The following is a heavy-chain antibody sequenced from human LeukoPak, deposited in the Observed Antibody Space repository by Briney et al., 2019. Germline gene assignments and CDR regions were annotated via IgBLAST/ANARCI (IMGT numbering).Heavy chain of an antibody. CDR3: ARGQRGLWFGERNWFDP. Sequence: ASVKVSCKASGYTFTGYYMHWVRQAPGQGLEWMGWINPNSGGTNYAQKFQGRVTMTRDTSISTAYMELSRLRSDDTAVYYCARGQRGLWFGERNWFDPWGQGTLVTVSS. CDR2: INPNSGGT. V-gene: IGHV1-2*02. D-gene: IGHD3-10*01. J-gene: IGHJ5*02. CDR1: GYTFTGYY.